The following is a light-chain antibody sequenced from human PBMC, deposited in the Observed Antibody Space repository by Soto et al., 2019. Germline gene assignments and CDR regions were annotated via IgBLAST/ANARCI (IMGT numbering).Light chain of an antibody. CDR1: QSVDNW. CDR2: DAS. CDR3: QQYNSYPRT. J-gene: IGKJ1*01. Sequence: DIQMTQSPSTLSASVGDRVTITCRASQSVDNWLAWYQQKPGKAPNLLIYDASTLESWVPSRFSGSGSGTEYTLTISSLQPDDFATYYCQQYNSYPRTFGQGTKVEI. V-gene: IGKV1-5*01.